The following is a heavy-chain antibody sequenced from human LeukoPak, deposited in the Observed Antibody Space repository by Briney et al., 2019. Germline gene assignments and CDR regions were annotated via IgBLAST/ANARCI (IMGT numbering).Heavy chain of an antibody. V-gene: IGHV4-34*01. J-gene: IGHJ5*02. CDR1: GVSFRGYD. CDR2: IKDSGST. Sequence: PETLSLTSAVSGVSFRGYDWSWIRQPPGKGREWRGEIKDSGSTNYKPSLKSRVTISVDTSKNQFSLKLSSVTAADTAVYYCAAITMVRGVPYDWFDPWGQGTLVTVSS. D-gene: IGHD3-10*01. CDR3: AAITMVRGVPYDWFDP.